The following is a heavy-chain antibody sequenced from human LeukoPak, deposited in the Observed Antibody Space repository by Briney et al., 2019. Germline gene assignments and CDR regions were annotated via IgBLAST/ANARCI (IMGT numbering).Heavy chain of an antibody. Sequence: PGGSLRLSCAASGFTFSSYAMSWVRQAPGKGLEWVSAISGSGGSTYYADSVKGRFTISRDNSKNTLYLQMNSLRAEDTAVYYCASSLPPVLEWAGDYYYSYGMDVWGQGTTVTVSS. D-gene: IGHD3-3*01. V-gene: IGHV3-23*01. CDR3: ASSLPPVLEWAGDYYYSYGMDV. CDR1: GFTFSSYA. CDR2: ISGSGGST. J-gene: IGHJ6*02.